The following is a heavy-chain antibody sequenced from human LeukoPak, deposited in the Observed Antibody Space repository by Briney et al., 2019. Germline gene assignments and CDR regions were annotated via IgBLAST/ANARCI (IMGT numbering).Heavy chain of an antibody. D-gene: IGHD2-2*01. V-gene: IGHV4-30-2*01. Sequence: PSETLSLTCTVSGGSISSGGYYWSWIRQPPGKGLEWIGYIYHSGSTYYNPSLKSRVTISVDRSKNQFSLKLSSVTAADTAVYYCARDPDCSSTSCRGPDAFDIWGQGTMVTVSS. J-gene: IGHJ3*02. CDR3: ARDPDCSSTSCRGPDAFDI. CDR2: IYHSGST. CDR1: GGSISSGGYY.